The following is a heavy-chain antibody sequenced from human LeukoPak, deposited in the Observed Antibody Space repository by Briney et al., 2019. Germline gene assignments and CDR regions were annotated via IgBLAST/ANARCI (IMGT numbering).Heavy chain of an antibody. CDR1: GGTFSSYA. CDR3: ASARSHSGHDIPLGY. Sequence: ASVKVSCKASGGTFSSYAISWVRQAPGQGLEWMGGIIPIFGTANYAQKFQGRVTITADESTSTAYMELSSLRSEDTAVYYCASARSHSGHDIPLGYWGQGTLVTVSS. CDR2: IIPIFGTA. J-gene: IGHJ4*02. D-gene: IGHD5-12*01. V-gene: IGHV1-69*13.